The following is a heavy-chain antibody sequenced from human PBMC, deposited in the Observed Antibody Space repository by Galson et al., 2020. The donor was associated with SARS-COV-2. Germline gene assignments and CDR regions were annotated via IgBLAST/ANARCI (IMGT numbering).Heavy chain of an antibody. CDR3: ARDESRSTGSSGDGNWFDP. CDR1: GITFSNYG. CDR2: IWNDGSKK. V-gene: IGHV3-33*01. Sequence: QLGESLKISCAASGITFSNYGMHWVRQAPSKGLGGVAVIWNDGSKKYYADSVKGRFTISRDNSKNTLYLQMNRLRVEETAGYYCARDESRSTGSSGDGNWFDPWAQGTLVPVSS. D-gene: IGHD6-13*01. J-gene: IGHJ5*02.